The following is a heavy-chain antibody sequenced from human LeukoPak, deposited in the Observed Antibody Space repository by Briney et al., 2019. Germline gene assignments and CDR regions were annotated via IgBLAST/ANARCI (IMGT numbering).Heavy chain of an antibody. D-gene: IGHD2-8*01. CDR2: IYYSGST. V-gene: IGHV4-31*03. J-gene: IGHJ4*02. CDR1: GGSITSGDYY. Sequence: SETLSLTCTVSGGSITSGDYYWAWVRQPPGKGLEWIGYIYYSGSTYYNPSLKSRVTISVDTSKNQFSLKLSSVTAADTAVYYCARERVSGPDYWGQGTLVTVSS. CDR3: ARERVSGPDY.